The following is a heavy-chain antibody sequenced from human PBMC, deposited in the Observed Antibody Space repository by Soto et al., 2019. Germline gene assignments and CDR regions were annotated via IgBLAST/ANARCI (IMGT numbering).Heavy chain of an antibody. CDR3: AREGDYDILTCYYIIHDYYGMDV. J-gene: IGHJ6*02. D-gene: IGHD3-9*01. V-gene: IGHV1-18*01. Sequence: QVQLVQSGAEVKKPGASVKVSCKASGYTFTSYGISWVRQAPGQGLEWMGWLSAYNGNTNYAQKLQGRVTMTTDTSTSTAYMELRSLISDDTAVYYCAREGDYDILTCYYIIHDYYGMDVWGQGTTVTVSS. CDR2: LSAYNGNT. CDR1: GYTFTSYG.